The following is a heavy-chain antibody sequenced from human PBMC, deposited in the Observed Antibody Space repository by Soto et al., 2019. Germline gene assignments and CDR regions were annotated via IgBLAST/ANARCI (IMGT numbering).Heavy chain of an antibody. CDR2: ISGDGDST. V-gene: IGHV3-23*01. Sequence: EVQLLESGGGLVQPGGYLSLSCAASGFTVSSYAMNWVRQAPGKGLDWVSAISGDGDSTHYADSVKGRFSISSDSSKNALYLHMNSLRAEDTAVYYCAKGADYFLSNGHNLEYFHQWRQGTLVTVSS. CDR3: AKGADYFLSNGHNLEYFHQ. CDR1: GFTVSSYA. J-gene: IGHJ1*01. D-gene: IGHD3-22*01.